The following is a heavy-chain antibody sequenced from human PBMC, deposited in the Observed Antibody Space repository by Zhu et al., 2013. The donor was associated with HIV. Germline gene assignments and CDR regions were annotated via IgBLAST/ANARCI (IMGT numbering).Heavy chain of an antibody. CDR1: GYSFATFD. D-gene: IGHD3-16*01. CDR3: ARAGVGTFRGGFXV. J-gene: IGHJ3*01. Sequence: QVQLLQSGPEVRRPGASVKVSCKTSGYSFATFDISWVRQATGQGLEWMGWMNPNSGNTGYVEKFQGRVTFTRNTSLNTAYMELTGLRSEDTAMYYCARAGVGTFRGGFXVWGQGTVVTLSS. CDR2: MNPNSGNT. V-gene: IGHV1-8*01.